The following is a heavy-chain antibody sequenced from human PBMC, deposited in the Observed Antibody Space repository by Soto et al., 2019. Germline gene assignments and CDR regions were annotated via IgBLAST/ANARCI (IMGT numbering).Heavy chain of an antibody. Sequence: EVQLVESGGGLVQPGGSLRLCCAASGFTFSSYWMSWVRQAPGKGLEWVANIRQDGSAEHYVDSVKGRFTISRDNAKNSLYLQMNSLRVEDTAMYYCGGTYDIWGQGTMVTVSS. CDR1: GFTFSSYW. CDR2: IRQDGSAE. V-gene: IGHV3-7*05. CDR3: GGTYDI. J-gene: IGHJ3*02.